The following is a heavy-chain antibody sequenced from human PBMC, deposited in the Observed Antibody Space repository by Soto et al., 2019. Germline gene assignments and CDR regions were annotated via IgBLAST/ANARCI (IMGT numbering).Heavy chain of an antibody. CDR2: IIPIFGTA. D-gene: IGHD2-15*01. Sequence: SVKVSCKASGGTFSSYAISWVRQAPGQGLEWMGGIIPIFGTANYAQKFQGRVTITADESTSAAYMELSSLRSEDTAVYYCASLMCSGGSCYSGPGYYGMDVWGQGTTVTV. V-gene: IGHV1-69*13. CDR1: GGTFSSYA. J-gene: IGHJ6*02. CDR3: ASLMCSGGSCYSGPGYYGMDV.